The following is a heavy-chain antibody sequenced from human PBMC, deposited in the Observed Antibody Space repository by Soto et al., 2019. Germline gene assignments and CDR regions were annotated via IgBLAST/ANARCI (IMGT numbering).Heavy chain of an antibody. J-gene: IGHJ3*02. CDR3: ARHRSVAGHDAFEI. Sequence: PSETLSLTCTVSGGSIISYYWSWIRQPPGKGLEWIGYIYYSGSTNYNPSLKSRVTISVDTSKNQFSLKLSSVTAADTAVYYCARHRSVAGHDAFEIWGQGTMVTVSS. CDR1: GGSIISYY. CDR2: IYYSGST. V-gene: IGHV4-59*08. D-gene: IGHD6-19*01.